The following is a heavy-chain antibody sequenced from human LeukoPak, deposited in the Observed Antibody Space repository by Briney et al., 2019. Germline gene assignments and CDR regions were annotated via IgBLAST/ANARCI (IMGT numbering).Heavy chain of an antibody. CDR2: INSDGGST. J-gene: IGHJ6*04. CDR1: GFTFSSYW. V-gene: IGHV3-74*01. Sequence: PGGSLRLSCAAPGFTFSSYWMHWVRQGPGKGLVWVSRINSDGGSTRYADSVKGRFTISRDNAKNTLYLQMNSLRAEDTAVYYCAELGITMIGGVWGKGTTVTISS. D-gene: IGHD3-10*02. CDR3: AELGITMIGGV.